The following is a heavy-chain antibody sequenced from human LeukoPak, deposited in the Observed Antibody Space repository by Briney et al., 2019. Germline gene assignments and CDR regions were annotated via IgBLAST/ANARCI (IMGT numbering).Heavy chain of an antibody. CDR3: ARDSVTYYDFWSGYSSEGHYMDV. J-gene: IGHJ6*03. CDR1: GFTFSSYD. CDR2: ISSSSSSI. D-gene: IGHD3-3*01. V-gene: IGHV3-48*01. Sequence: PGGSLRLSCTASGFTFSSYDMNWVRQAPGKGLEWVSYISSSSSSIYNADSVKGRFTISRDNAKNSLYLQMNSLRAEDTAVYYCARDSVTYYDFWSGYSSEGHYMDVWGKGTTVTVSS.